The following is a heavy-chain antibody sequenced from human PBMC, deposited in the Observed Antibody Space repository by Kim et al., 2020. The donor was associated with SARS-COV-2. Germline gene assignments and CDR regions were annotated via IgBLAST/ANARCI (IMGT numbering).Heavy chain of an antibody. CDR3: ARRDGYSKIDY. J-gene: IGHJ4*02. Sequence: TRYSPSSQGQVTISADKSISTAYLQWSSLKATDTAMYYCARRDGYSKIDYWGQGTLVTVSS. D-gene: IGHD5-18*01. V-gene: IGHV5-51*01. CDR2: T.